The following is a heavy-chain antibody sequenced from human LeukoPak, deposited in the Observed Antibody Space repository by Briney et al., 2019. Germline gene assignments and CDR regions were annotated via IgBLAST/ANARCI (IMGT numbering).Heavy chain of an antibody. CDR1: GGTFSSYA. J-gene: IGHJ6*03. CDR2: ITPIFGTA. V-gene: IGHV1-69*05. CDR3: ARAWGAANYYYYMDV. D-gene: IGHD1-26*01. Sequence: SVEVSCKASGGTFSSYAISWVRQAPGQGLEWMGRITPIFGTANYAQKFQGRVTITTDESTSTAYMELSSLRSGDTAVYYCARAWGAANYYYYMDVWGKGTTVTVSS.